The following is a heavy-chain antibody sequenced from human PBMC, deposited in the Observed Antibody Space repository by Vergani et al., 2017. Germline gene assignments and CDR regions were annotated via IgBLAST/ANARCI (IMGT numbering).Heavy chain of an antibody. J-gene: IGHJ6*02. D-gene: IGHD6-19*01. CDR3: ARGRQWRLTEDLYGMDV. V-gene: IGHV7-4-1*02. CDR2: INTNSGNP. Sequence: QVQLLQSGSELKKPGASVRISCEASGYTFTNYPLIWVRQAPGQGLEFMGWINTNSGNPTYAPGFTGRFVFSLDTSVSTAYLQISGLKAEDSAVYYCARGRQWRLTEDLYGMDVWGQGTTVTVSS. CDR1: GYTFTNYP.